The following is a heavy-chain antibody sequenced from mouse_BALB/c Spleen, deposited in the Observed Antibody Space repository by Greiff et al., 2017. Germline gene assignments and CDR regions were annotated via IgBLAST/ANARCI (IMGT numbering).Heavy chain of an antibody. CDR2: ISDGGSYT. Sequence: EVKLEESGGGLVKPGGSLKLSCAASGFTFSDYYMYWVRQTPEKRLEWVATISDGGSYTYYPDSVKGRFTISRDNAKNNLYLQMSSLKSEDTAMYYCARGYYDYDGYAMDYWGQGTSVTVSS. CDR3: ARGYYDYDGYAMDY. D-gene: IGHD2-4*01. CDR1: GFTFSDYY. V-gene: IGHV5-4*02. J-gene: IGHJ4*01.